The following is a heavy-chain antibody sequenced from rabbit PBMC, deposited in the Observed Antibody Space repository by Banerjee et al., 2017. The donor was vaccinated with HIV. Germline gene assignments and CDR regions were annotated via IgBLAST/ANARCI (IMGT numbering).Heavy chain of an antibody. J-gene: IGHJ4*01. Sequence: QSLQESGGGLFQPGGSLTLTCTASGFDFISNAMCWVRQAPGKGLEWIGCIYSRSSSTCYAGWAKGRFTTSKASSTTVTLQMTSLTAADSATYLCARATGNKVCFNLWGQGTLVTVS. CDR1: GFDFISNA. CDR3: ARATGNKVCFNL. CDR2: IYSRSSST. D-gene: IGHD7-1*01. V-gene: IGHV1S40*01.